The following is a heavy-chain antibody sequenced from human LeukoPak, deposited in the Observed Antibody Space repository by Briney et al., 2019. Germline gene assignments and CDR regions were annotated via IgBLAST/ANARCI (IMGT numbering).Heavy chain of an antibody. Sequence: SETLSLTCTVSGGSISSYYWSWIRQPAGKGLEWIGRIYTSGSTNYNPSLKSRVTMSVDTSKNQFSLKLSSVTAADTAVYYCARGPSYGDYGGGVAFDIWGQGTMVTVSS. V-gene: IGHV4-4*07. CDR1: GGSISSYY. CDR3: ARGPSYGDYGGGVAFDI. J-gene: IGHJ3*02. D-gene: IGHD4-17*01. CDR2: IYTSGST.